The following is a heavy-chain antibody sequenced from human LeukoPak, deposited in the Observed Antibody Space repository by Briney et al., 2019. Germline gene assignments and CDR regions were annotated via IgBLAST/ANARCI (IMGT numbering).Heavy chain of an antibody. J-gene: IGHJ4*02. D-gene: IGHD4-17*01. CDR2: ISSSSSYI. V-gene: IGHV3-21*01. CDR3: ARGGTVTTPYLLYYFDY. CDR1: GFTFSSYA. Sequence: PGGSLRLSCAASGFTFSSYAMSWVRQAPGKGLEWVSSISSSSSYIYYADSVKGRFTISRDNAKNSLYLQVNSLRAEDTAVYYCARGGTVTTPYLLYYFDYWGQGTLVTVSS.